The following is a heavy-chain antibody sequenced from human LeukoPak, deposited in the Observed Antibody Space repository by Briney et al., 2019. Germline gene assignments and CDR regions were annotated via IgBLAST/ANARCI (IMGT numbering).Heavy chain of an antibody. V-gene: IGHV3-23*01. D-gene: IGHD3-22*01. CDR2: ISGSGGST. J-gene: IGHJ5*02. CDR3: AKDNYDSSGYRWFDP. CDR1: GFTFSSYA. Sequence: GGSLRLSCAASGFTFSSYAMSWVRQAPGKGLEWVSAISGSGGSTYYADSVKGRFTISRDNSKNSLYLQMNSLRTEDTALYYCAKDNYDSSGYRWFDPWGQGTLVTVSS.